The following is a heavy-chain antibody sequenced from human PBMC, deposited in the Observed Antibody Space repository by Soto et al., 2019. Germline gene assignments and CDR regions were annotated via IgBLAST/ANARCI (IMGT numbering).Heavy chain of an antibody. CDR1: GFSLSTYHMG. D-gene: IGHD4-17*01. CDR3: AHAGDYDLLTFDH. J-gene: IGHJ4*02. V-gene: IGHV2-5*02. Sequence: QITLKESGPTLVSPAQTLTLTCDFSGFSLSTYHMGVAWIRQPPGKALEWLALIYWDDDKRYSPSLKDRLAISKDTSSNPVVLTITNMDPGDTATYFCAHAGDYDLLTFDHWGPGTLVTVSS. CDR2: IYWDDDK.